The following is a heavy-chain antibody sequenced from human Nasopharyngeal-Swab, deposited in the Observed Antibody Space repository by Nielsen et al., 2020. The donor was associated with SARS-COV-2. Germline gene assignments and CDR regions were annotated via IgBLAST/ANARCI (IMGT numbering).Heavy chain of an antibody. D-gene: IGHD3-3*01. CDR3: ARVMDFWSGSSRMWGTTAGWYGMDV. J-gene: IGHJ6*02. CDR2: NNPNVGTP. V-gene: IGHV1-69*01. Sequence: WVRQAPGQGLEWMGGNNPNVGTPNYAQKFQGRVTITADESTSTAYMELSSLRAEDTAVYYCARVMDFWSGSSRMWGTTAGWYGMDVWGQGTTVTVSS.